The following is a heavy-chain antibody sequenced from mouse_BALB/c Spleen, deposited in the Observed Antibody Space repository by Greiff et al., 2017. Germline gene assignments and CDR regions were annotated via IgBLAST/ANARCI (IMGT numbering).Heavy chain of an antibody. CDR2: ISYDGSN. CDR1: GYSITSGYY. Sequence: EVQVVESGPGLVKPSQSLSLTCSVTGYSITSGYYWNWIRQFPGNKLEWMGYISYDGSNNYNPSLKNRISITRDTSKNQFFLKLNSVTTEDTATYYCARGDYVFDYWGQGTTLTVSS. CDR3: ARGDYVFDY. D-gene: IGHD1-1*01. V-gene: IGHV3-6*02. J-gene: IGHJ2*01.